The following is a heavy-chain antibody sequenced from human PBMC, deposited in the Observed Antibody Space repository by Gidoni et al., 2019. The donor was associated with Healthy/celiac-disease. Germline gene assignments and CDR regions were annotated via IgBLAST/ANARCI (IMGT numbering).Heavy chain of an antibody. V-gene: IGHV4-4*02. D-gene: IGHD1-26*01. CDR3: ASLEVGHYFDY. Sequence: QVQLQESGPGLVKPSGTLSLTCAGSGGSISSSNWWSWVRQPPGKGLEWIGEIYHRGRTNYNPSLKSRVTMSVDKSKNQFSLKLSSVTAADTAVYYCASLEVGHYFDYWGQGTLGTVSS. CDR2: IYHRGRT. J-gene: IGHJ4*02. CDR1: GGSISSSNW.